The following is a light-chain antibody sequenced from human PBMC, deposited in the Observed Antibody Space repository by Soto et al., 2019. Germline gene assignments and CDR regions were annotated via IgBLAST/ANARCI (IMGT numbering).Light chain of an antibody. CDR3: QQRGNWPLT. CDR1: HSVSNF. J-gene: IGKJ4*01. CDR2: DAS. Sequence: EVVMTQSPATLSLSPGERATLSCRASHSVSNFLAWYQQKPGQAPRLLIFDASNRPTDIPARFSGSGSGTDFTLTISSLESEDFAVYYCQQRGNWPLTFGGGTKVDIK. V-gene: IGKV3-11*01.